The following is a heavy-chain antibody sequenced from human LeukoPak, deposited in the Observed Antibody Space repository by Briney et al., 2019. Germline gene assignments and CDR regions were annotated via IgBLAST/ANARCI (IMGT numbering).Heavy chain of an antibody. V-gene: IGHV3-30*02. CDR2: IRYDGNDK. D-gene: IGHD1-26*01. J-gene: IGHJ4*02. CDR3: ASGTVGATTNY. Sequence: GSLRLSCVASGFTFNAFGMHWVRQAPGKGLEWVAFIRYDGNDKYYSGSVEGRFTISRDNAKNSLYLQMNSLRAEDTAVYYCASGTVGATTNYWGQGTLVTVSS. CDR1: GFTFNAFG.